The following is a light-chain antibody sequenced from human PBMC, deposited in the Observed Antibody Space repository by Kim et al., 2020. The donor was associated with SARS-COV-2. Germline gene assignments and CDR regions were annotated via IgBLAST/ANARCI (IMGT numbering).Light chain of an antibody. CDR2: GKN. CDR1: SLRSYY. J-gene: IGLJ3*02. Sequence: SSELTQDPAVSVALGQTVRITCQGDSLRSYYASWYQQKPGQAPVLVIYGKNNRPSGIPDRFSGSSSGNTASLTITGAQAEDEADYYCNSRDSSGNHPWVFGGGTQLTVL. CDR3: NSRDSSGNHPWV. V-gene: IGLV3-19*01.